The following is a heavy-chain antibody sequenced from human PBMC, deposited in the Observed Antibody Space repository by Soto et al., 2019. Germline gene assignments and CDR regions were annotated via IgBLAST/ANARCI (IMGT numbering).Heavy chain of an antibody. J-gene: IGHJ6*02. CDR1: GGSISSAGYS. Sequence: QLQLQESGSGLVKASQTLSLTCAVSGGSISSAGYSWNWIRQPPGKGLEWIGYIYFGGRTYYNPSLKSRVTIDRSDTQFSLKLYSVTAADTAVYYWARDAGAGPAADGMDVWGQGTTVTVSS. CDR3: ARDAGAGPAADGMDV. V-gene: IGHV4-30-2*01. D-gene: IGHD2-2*01. CDR2: IYFGGRT.